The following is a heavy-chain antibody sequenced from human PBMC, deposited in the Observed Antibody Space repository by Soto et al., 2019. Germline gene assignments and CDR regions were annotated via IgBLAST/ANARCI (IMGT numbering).Heavy chain of an antibody. CDR1: GGTFSSYS. Sequence: QVQLVQSGAEVKKPGSSVKVSCKASGGTFSSYSINWVRQAPGQGLEWMGEIIPIFGTANYAQKFQGRVTITADESTSTAYRELSSLRSEDTAVYDCARDGGRHAGGIDYWGQGTRVTVSS. CDR2: IIPIFGTA. CDR3: ARDGGRHAGGIDY. D-gene: IGHD1-26*01. J-gene: IGHJ4*02. V-gene: IGHV1-69*01.